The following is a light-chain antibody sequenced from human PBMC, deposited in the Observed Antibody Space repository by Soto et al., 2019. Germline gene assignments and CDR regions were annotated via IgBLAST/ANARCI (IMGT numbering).Light chain of an antibody. CDR3: ATWDDSLNGYV. Sequence: QSLLTQTPSGSATPGQRVTISCSGTNSNIGSNTIAWYQQLPGTAPKRLIHSNNQRPSGVPDRFSASKSGTSASLAISGLQYEDEADYYCATWDDSLNGYVSGTGTKVTV. CDR2: SNN. J-gene: IGLJ1*01. CDR1: NSNIGSNT. V-gene: IGLV1-44*01.